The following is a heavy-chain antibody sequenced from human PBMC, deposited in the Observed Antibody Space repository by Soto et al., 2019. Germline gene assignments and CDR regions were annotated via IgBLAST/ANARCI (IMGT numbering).Heavy chain of an antibody. D-gene: IGHD1-26*01. CDR3: ARDRGVGNWFDH. J-gene: IGHJ5*02. CDR2: IYFSGTT. Sequence: QVQLQESGPGLVKPSQTLSLTCTVSGGSISSGGYYWSWIRQYPGKGLDWIGYIYFSGTTYYNPSLNSRVTISLGTSKNQYSLKLSSVTAADTAVSSFARDRGVGNWFDHWGQGTLVTVSS. V-gene: IGHV4-31*03. CDR1: GGSISSGGYY.